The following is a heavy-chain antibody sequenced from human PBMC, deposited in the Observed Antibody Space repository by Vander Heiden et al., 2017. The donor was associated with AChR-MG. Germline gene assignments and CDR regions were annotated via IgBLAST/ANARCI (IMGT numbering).Heavy chain of an antibody. CDR3: ARDRGNSGYDINDY. Sequence: EVQLVESGGGLVQRGGSLRLSCAGAGFTCSTYWTTWVRQAPGRGLEWVANIKQDGGEKFYVDSVKGRFTISRDNAKNSLYLQMNSLRAEDTAVYYCARDRGNSGYDINDYWGQGTLVTVSS. D-gene: IGHD5-12*01. J-gene: IGHJ4*02. CDR2: IKQDGGEK. V-gene: IGHV3-7*01. CDR1: GFTCSTYW.